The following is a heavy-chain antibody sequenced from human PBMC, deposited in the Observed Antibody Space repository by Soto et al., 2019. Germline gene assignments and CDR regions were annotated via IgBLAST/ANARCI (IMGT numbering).Heavy chain of an antibody. CDR2: TGGNGFKQ. D-gene: IGHD2-21*01. J-gene: IGHJ5*02. CDR3: AKNQGGELVPLATVDWLDP. Sequence: GGSLRLFCGTPGFILENFCMSLVRQAPGKGLGWISSTGGNGFKQYYADSGEGLVIFSRDNPKGTVYLELNDLSAVDTAVYHCAKNQGGELVPLATVDWLDPWGQGSVVTVSS. V-gene: IGHV3-23*01. CDR1: GFILENFC.